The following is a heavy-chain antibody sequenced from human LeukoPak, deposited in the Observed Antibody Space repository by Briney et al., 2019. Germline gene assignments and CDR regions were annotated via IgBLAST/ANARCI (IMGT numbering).Heavy chain of an antibody. CDR3: APSGGVYPYGPLDY. Sequence: PGRSLRLSCAASGFTFSSYAMHWVRQAPGKGLEWVSGISSSGESTYYADSVKGRFTISRDNSKNTLYLQMNSLRAEDTAVYYCAPSGGVYPYGPLDYWGRGTLVTVPS. D-gene: IGHD6-13*01. V-gene: IGHV3-23*01. CDR2: ISSSGEST. J-gene: IGHJ4*02. CDR1: GFTFSSYA.